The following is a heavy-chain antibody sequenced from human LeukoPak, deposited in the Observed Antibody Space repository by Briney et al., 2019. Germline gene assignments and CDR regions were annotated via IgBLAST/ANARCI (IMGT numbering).Heavy chain of an antibody. CDR3: AKDLRQQLVDYYYYYGMDV. CDR1: GFTFSSYW. V-gene: IGHV3-74*01. Sequence: GGSLRLSCAASGFTFSSYWMHWVRQAPGKGLVWVSRISTDGSSTSYADSVKGRFTISRDNSKNTLYLQMNSLRAEDTAVYYCAKDLRQQLVDYYYYYGMDVWGQGTTVTVSS. CDR2: ISTDGSST. J-gene: IGHJ6*02. D-gene: IGHD6-13*01.